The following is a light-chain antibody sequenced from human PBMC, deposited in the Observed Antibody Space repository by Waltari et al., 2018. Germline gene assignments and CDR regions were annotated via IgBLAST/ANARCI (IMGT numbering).Light chain of an antibody. V-gene: IGLV2-23*02. CDR1: SSDVGSNDL. Sequence: QSALTQPASVSGSPGHSTAIPCTGTSSDVGSNDLVSWYQQHPGKAPKLMIYEVYKRPSGVSNRFSGSKSGNTASLTISGLQAEDEADYYCCSYAGSSTFTFGGGTKLTVL. CDR2: EVY. J-gene: IGLJ2*01. CDR3: CSYAGSSTFT.